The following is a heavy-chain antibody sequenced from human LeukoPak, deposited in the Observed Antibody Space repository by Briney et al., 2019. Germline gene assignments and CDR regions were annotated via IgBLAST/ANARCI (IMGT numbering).Heavy chain of an antibody. CDR1: GFDFSSYG. Sequence: GGSLRLSCAASGFDFSSYGMSWVRQSPGRGLKWVSTFSASSTITYYADSVKGRFTISRDNSKNTLYLQMHSLRDEDTAVYYCAKGDSYYDLLTCFDLWGPGTLVTVSS. CDR2: FSASSTIT. CDR3: AKGDSYYDLLTCFDL. D-gene: IGHD3-9*01. J-gene: IGHJ4*02. V-gene: IGHV3-23*01.